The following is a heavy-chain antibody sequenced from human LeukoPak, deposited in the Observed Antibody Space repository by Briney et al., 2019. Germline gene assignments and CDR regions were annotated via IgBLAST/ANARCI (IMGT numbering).Heavy chain of an antibody. CDR3: ARAAHLLGYCSGGSCDYGLRGYYYGMDV. D-gene: IGHD2-15*01. Sequence: GGSLRLSCAASGFTFSSYDMHWVRQATGKGLEWDSAIGTAGDTYYPGSVKGRFTISRENAKNSLYLQMNSLRAGDTAVYYCARAAHLLGYCSGGSCDYGLRGYYYGMDVWGQGTTVTVSS. CDR2: IGTAGDT. J-gene: IGHJ6*02. V-gene: IGHV3-13*01. CDR1: GFTFSSYD.